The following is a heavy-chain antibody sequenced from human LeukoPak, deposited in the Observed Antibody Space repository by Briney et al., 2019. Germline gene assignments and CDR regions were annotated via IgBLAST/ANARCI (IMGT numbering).Heavy chain of an antibody. CDR2: IYTSQSN. D-gene: IGHD3-10*01. V-gene: IGHV4-4*09. CDR3: ARHDSRPGVLTNWFDP. J-gene: IGHJ5*02. CDR1: GGSISSYH. Sequence: SETLSLTCTVSGGSISSYHWSWIRKPPGKGLEGFGYIYTSQSNNYTPSLNNRVTLSVDTSKNQFSLKLSSVTAADTAVYYCARHDSRPGVLTNWFDPWGQGTLVTVSS.